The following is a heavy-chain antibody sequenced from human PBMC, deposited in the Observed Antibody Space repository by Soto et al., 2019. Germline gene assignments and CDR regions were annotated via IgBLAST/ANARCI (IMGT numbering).Heavy chain of an antibody. V-gene: IGHV3-21*01. CDR2: ISSSSSYI. CDR3: ARALAVAGIYWYFDL. Sequence: GGSLRLSCAASGFTFSSYSMNWVRQAPGKGLEWVSSISSSSSYIYYADSVKGRFTISRDNAKNSLYLQMNSLRAEDTAVYYCARALAVAGIYWYFDLWGRGTLVTVSS. D-gene: IGHD6-19*01. CDR1: GFTFSSYS. J-gene: IGHJ2*01.